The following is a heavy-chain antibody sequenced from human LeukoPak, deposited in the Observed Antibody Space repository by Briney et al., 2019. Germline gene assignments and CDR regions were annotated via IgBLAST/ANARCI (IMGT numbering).Heavy chain of an antibody. D-gene: IGHD3-10*01. CDR2: INHSGST. V-gene: IGHV4-34*01. CDR1: GGSFNGYY. J-gene: IGHJ5*02. CDR3: ASIGSGSYGNWFDP. Sequence: SETLSLTCAVYGGSFNGYYWSWIRQPPGEGLEWIGEINHSGSTNYNPSLKSRVTISVDTSKNQFSLKLSSVTAADTAVYYCASIGSGSYGNWFDPWGQGTLVTVSS.